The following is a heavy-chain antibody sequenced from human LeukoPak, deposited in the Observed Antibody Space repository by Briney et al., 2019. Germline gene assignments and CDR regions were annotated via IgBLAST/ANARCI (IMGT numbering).Heavy chain of an antibody. CDR2: INQGGSEK. J-gene: IGHJ4*02. Sequence: GGSLRLSCAASGFTFSNYWMSWVRQAPGKGLEWVANINQGGSEKYYLNSVKGRFTISRADAKNSLYLQMNSLRAEDTAVYYCATFNRGGDSSRGHYWGQGTLVTVSS. CDR1: GFTFSNYW. D-gene: IGHD6-13*01. CDR3: ATFNRGGDSSRGHY. V-gene: IGHV3-7*05.